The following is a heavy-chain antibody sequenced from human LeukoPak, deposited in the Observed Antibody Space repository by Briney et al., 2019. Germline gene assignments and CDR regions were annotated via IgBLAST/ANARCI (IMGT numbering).Heavy chain of an antibody. D-gene: IGHD4-17*01. J-gene: IGHJ4*02. V-gene: IGHV3-7*03. CDR2: IKRDGSEK. Sequence: GGSLRLSCEASGLTFSNYWMSWVRQTPEKGLEWVANIKRDGSEKYYGDSVKGRFTISRDNARKSLYLQMSSLRAEDTAVYYCATVSTTVTNLFDSWGQGTLVTVSS. CDR3: ATVSTTVTNLFDS. CDR1: GLTFSNYW.